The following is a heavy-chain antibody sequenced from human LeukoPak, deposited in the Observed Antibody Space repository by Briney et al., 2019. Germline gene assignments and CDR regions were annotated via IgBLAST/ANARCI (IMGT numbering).Heavy chain of an antibody. CDR1: GGSISSGDYY. Sequence: SETLSLTCTVSGGSISSGDYYWSWIRQPPGKGLEWIGYIYYSGSTYYNPSLKSRVTISVDTSKNQFSLKLSSVTAADTAVYYCARELAYSNYVEYWGQGTLVTVSS. CDR3: ARELAYSNYVEY. J-gene: IGHJ4*02. V-gene: IGHV4-30-4*02. CDR2: IYYSGST. D-gene: IGHD4-11*01.